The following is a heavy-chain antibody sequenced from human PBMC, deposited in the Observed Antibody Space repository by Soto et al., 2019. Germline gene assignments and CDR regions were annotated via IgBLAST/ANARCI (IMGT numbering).Heavy chain of an antibody. Sequence: QVQLVQSRAEVKKPGASVKVSCKASGYTFTSYDINWVRQATGQGLEWMGWMNPNSGNTGYAQKFQGRVTMTRNTARSTAYMELSSLRSEDTAVYYCAATGEDYYYYYYMDVWGKGTTVTVSS. V-gene: IGHV1-8*01. CDR1: GYTFTSYD. CDR3: AATGEDYYYYYYMDV. J-gene: IGHJ6*03. CDR2: MNPNSGNT.